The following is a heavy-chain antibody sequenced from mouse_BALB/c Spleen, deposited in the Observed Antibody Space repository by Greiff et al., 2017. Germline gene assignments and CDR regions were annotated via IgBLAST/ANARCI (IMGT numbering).Heavy chain of an antibody. Sequence: QVQLQQSGAELAKPGASVKMSCKASGYTFTSYWMHWVKQRPGQGLEWIGYINPSTGYTEYNQKFKDKATLTADKSSSTAYMQLSSLTSEDSAVYYCARSGITTFVPLYAMDYWGQGTSVTVSS. V-gene: IGHV1-7*01. D-gene: IGHD2-4*01. CDR3: ARSGITTFVPLYAMDY. J-gene: IGHJ4*01. CDR1: GYTFTSYW. CDR2: INPSTGYT.